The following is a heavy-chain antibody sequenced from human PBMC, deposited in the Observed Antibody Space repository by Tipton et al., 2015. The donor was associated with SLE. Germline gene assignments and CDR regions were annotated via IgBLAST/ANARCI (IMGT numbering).Heavy chain of an antibody. J-gene: IGHJ4*02. D-gene: IGHD3-10*01. Sequence: LRLSCTISGGSISSSSYYWGWIRQPPGKALDWIGNIYYSGNTYSNPSLESRVTISVDTSKNQFSLKLSSVTAADTAVYYCARRGAQGVFDYWGQGTLVIVSS. CDR3: ARRGAQGVFDY. CDR1: GGSISSSSYY. CDR2: IYYSGNT. V-gene: IGHV4-39*07.